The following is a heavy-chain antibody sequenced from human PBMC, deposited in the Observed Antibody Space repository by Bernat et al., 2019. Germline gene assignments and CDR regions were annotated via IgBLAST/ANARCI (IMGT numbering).Heavy chain of an antibody. D-gene: IGHD3-22*01. CDR3: ARGLGAPYYYDSSGYYYPFGY. CDR1: GYTFTGYY. V-gene: IGHV1-2*04. CDR2: INPNSGGT. Sequence: QVQLVQSGAEVKKPGASVKVSCKASGYTFTGYYMHWVRQAPGQGLEWMGWINPNSGGTNYAQKFKRWVTMTGDTSISTAYMELSRLRSDDTAVYYCARGLGAPYYYDSSGYYYPFGYWGQGTLVTVSS. J-gene: IGHJ4*02.